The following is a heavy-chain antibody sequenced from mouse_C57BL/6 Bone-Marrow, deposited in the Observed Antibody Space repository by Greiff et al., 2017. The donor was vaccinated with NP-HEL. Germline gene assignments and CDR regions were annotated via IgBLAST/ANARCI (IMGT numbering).Heavy chain of an antibody. CDR2: IDPENGDT. V-gene: IGHV14-4*01. D-gene: IGHD1-1*01. CDR1: GFNIKDDY. Sequence: VQLQQSGAELVRPGASVKLSCTASGFNIKDDYMHWVKQRPEQGLEWIGWIDPENGDTEYASKFQGKATITADTSSNTAYPQLSSLTSEDTAVYYCTTPLYYGSVDYWGQGTTLTVSS. CDR3: TTPLYYGSVDY. J-gene: IGHJ2*01.